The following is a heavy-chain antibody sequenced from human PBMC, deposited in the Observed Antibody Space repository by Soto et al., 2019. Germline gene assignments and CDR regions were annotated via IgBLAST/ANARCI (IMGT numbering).Heavy chain of an antibody. CDR3: ARDLGYYDSSGYFDY. Sequence: PGGSLRLSCAASGFTFSYHYMSWIRQPPGKGLEWVSYISSSGDIIYYADSVKGRFTISRDNAKNSLYLQMNSLRAEDTAVYYCARDLGYYDSSGYFDYWGQGTLVTVSS. CDR2: ISSSGDII. V-gene: IGHV3-11*01. CDR1: GFTFSYHY. D-gene: IGHD3-22*01. J-gene: IGHJ4*02.